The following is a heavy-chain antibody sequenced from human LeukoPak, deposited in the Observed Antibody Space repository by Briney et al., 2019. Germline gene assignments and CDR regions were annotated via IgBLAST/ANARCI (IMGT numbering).Heavy chain of an antibody. CDR2: MYSGGST. J-gene: IGHJ3*02. CDR3: ARDPHYYDSSGSGDAFDI. Sequence: GGSLRLSCAASGFTVSSNYMSWVRQAPGKGLEWVSVMYSGGSTYYADSVKGRFTISRDNSKNTLYLQMNSLRAEDTAVYYCARDPHYYDSSGSGDAFDIWGQGTMVTVTS. V-gene: IGHV3-53*01. CDR1: GFTVSSNY. D-gene: IGHD3-22*01.